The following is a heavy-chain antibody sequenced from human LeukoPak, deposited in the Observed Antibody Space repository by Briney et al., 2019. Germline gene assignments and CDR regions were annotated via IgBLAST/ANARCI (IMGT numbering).Heavy chain of an antibody. D-gene: IGHD3-3*01. CDR3: AKGSGYYDFWSGPDY. V-gene: IGHV3-23*01. CDR1: GFTFSSYA. Sequence: PGGSLRLSCAASGFTFSSYAMSWVRQAPGEGLEWVSAISGSGGSTYYADSVKSRFTISRDNSKNTLYLQMNSLRAEDTAVYYCAKGSGYYDFWSGPDYWGQGTLVTVSS. J-gene: IGHJ4*02. CDR2: ISGSGGST.